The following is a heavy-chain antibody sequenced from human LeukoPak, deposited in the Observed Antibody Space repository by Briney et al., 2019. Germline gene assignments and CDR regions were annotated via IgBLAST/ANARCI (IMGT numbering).Heavy chain of an antibody. J-gene: IGHJ3*02. CDR1: GGSISSSSYY. CDR3: ARDGPRYFDWPTHAFDI. D-gene: IGHD3-9*01. Sequence: PSETLSLTCTVSGGSISSSSYYWGWIRQPPGKGLEWIGSIYYSGSTYYNPSLKSRVTISVDTSKNQFSLKLSSVTAADTAVYYCARDGPRYFDWPTHAFDIWGQGTMVTVSS. CDR2: IYYSGST. V-gene: IGHV4-39*07.